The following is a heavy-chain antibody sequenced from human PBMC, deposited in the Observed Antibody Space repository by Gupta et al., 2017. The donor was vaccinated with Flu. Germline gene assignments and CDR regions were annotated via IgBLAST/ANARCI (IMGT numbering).Heavy chain of an antibody. Sequence: QVQLVQSGAEAEKPGASVRVSCKASGYTFISHYMHWVRQDPGQGLEWIGLINPNGGRTSYAQKFQGRVTVTRETSTSTVYMALSSLTSGDTAVYYCERGSGSYHKPLDYWGQGSLVTVSS. V-gene: IGHV1-46*01. J-gene: IGHJ4*02. CDR1: GYTFISHY. D-gene: IGHD1-26*01. CDR3: ERGSGSYHKPLDY. CDR2: INPNGGRT.